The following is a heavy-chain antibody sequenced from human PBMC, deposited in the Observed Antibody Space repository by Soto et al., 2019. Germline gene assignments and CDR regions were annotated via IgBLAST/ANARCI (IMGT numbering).Heavy chain of an antibody. CDR3: ARRRVDSGIRPRTYGMDV. CDR2: ISSSSSYI. D-gene: IGHD1-26*01. Sequence: PGGSLRLSCASSGFPFSSYSMNWVRQAPGKGLEWVSYISSSSSYIYYADSVKGRFTISRDNAKNSLYLQMNSLRAEDTAVYYCARRRVDSGIRPRTYGMDVWGQGTTVTVSS. CDR1: GFPFSSYS. V-gene: IGHV3-21*05. J-gene: IGHJ6*02.